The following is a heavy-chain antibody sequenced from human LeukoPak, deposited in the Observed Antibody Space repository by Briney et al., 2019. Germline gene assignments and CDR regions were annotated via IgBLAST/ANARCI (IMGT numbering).Heavy chain of an antibody. J-gene: IGHJ3*02. CDR2: ISWNSGSI. Sequence: GGSLRLSCAASGFTFDDYAMHWVRQAPGKGLEWVSGISWNSGSIGYADSVKGRFTISRDNAKNSLYLQMNSLRAEDMALYYCAKTPSGSYADAFDIWGQGTVVTVSS. CDR3: AKTPSGSYADAFDI. CDR1: GFTFDDYA. D-gene: IGHD1-26*01. V-gene: IGHV3-9*03.